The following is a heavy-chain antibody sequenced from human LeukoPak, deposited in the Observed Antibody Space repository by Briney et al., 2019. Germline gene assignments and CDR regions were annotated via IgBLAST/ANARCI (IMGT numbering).Heavy chain of an antibody. V-gene: IGHV3-33*01. J-gene: IGHJ1*01. Sequence: GGSLRLSCAASGFTFSSYGMHWVRQAPGKGLERVAVIWYDGSNKYYADSVKGRFTISRDNSKNTLYLQMNSLRAEDTAVYYCARDRLSDDYGDYGGGFQHWGQGTLVTVSS. CDR2: IWYDGSNK. CDR3: ARDRLSDDYGDYGGGFQH. D-gene: IGHD4-17*01. CDR1: GFTFSSYG.